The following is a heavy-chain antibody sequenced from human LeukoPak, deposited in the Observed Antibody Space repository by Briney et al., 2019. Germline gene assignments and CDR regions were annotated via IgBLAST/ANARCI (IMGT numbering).Heavy chain of an antibody. CDR3: ARANTEKYFQH. D-gene: IGHD1-14*01. CDR2: IYHSGST. Sequence: SETLSLTCAVSGYSISSGYYWGWIRQPPGKGLEWIGSIYHSGSTYYNPPLKSRVTISVDTSKNQFSLKLSSVTAADTAVYYCARANTEKYFQHWGQGTLVTVSS. V-gene: IGHV4-38-2*01. CDR1: GYSISSGYY. J-gene: IGHJ1*01.